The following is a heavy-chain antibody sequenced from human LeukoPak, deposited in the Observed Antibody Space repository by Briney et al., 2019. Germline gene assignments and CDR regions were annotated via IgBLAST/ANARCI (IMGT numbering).Heavy chain of an antibody. J-gene: IGHJ3*02. Sequence: SETLSLTCTVSGGSISSYYWSWIRQPPGKGLEWIEYIYYSGSTNYNPSLKSRVTISVDTSKNQFSLKLSSVTAADTAVYYCAGSGYGAFDIWGQGTMVTVSS. CDR3: AGSGYGAFDI. CDR1: GGSISSYY. V-gene: IGHV4-59*08. D-gene: IGHD6-13*01. CDR2: IYYSGST.